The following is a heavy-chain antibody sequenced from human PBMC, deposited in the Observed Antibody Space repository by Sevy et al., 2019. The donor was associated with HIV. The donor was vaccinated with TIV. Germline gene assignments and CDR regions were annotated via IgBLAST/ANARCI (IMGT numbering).Heavy chain of an antibody. CDR3: ARGVNYYGSGSYYPS. D-gene: IGHD3-10*01. J-gene: IGHJ5*02. CDR2: INHSGST. CDR1: GGSFSGYY. V-gene: IGHV4-34*01. Sequence: SETLFLTCAVYGGSFSGYYWSWIRQPPGKGLEWIGEINHSGSTNYNPSLKSRVTISVDTSKNQFSLKLSSVTAADTAVYYCARGVNYYGSGSYYPSWGQGTLVTVSS.